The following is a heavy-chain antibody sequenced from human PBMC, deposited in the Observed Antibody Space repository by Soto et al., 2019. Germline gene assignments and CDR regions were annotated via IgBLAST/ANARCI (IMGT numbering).Heavy chain of an antibody. J-gene: IGHJ4*02. CDR2: IRSKANSYAT. Sequence: GGSLRLSCAASGFTFSGSAMHWVRQASGKGLEWVGRIRSKANSYATAYAASVKGRFTISRDDSKNTAYLQMNSLKTEDTAVYYCTNDFWSGYYNSANDYWGQGTLVTVSS. CDR3: TNDFWSGYYNSANDY. CDR1: GFTFSGSA. V-gene: IGHV3-73*01. D-gene: IGHD3-3*01.